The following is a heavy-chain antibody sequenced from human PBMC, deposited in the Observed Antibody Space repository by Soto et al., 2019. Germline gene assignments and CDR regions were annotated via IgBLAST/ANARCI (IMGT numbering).Heavy chain of an antibody. CDR1: GGSISSGDYY. Sequence: QVQLQESGPGLVKPSQTLSLTCTVSGGSISSGDYYWSWIRQPPGKGLEWIGYIYYSGSTYYNPSLKRRVTITVDTSKNQSPLKLRSVTAADTAVYYCARDHYVYDILTGYGYYYGMDVWGQGTTVTVSS. CDR3: ARDHYVYDILTGYGYYYGMDV. V-gene: IGHV4-30-4*01. J-gene: IGHJ6*02. CDR2: IYYSGST. D-gene: IGHD3-9*01.